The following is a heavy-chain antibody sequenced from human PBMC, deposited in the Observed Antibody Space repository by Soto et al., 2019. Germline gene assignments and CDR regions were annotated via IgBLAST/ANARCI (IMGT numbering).Heavy chain of an antibody. Sequence: PGESLKISCKGSGYSFTSYWIGWVRQMPGKGLEWMGIIYPGDSDIRYSPSFQGQVTISADKSISTAYLQWSSLKASDTAIYYCARAPRQRPKSLWGGEPSNYNYMDVWGEATTVTVSS. CDR2: IYPGDSDI. D-gene: IGHD3-16*01. V-gene: IGHV5-51*01. J-gene: IGHJ6*03. CDR1: GYSFTSYW. CDR3: ARAPRQRPKSLWGGEPSNYNYMDV.